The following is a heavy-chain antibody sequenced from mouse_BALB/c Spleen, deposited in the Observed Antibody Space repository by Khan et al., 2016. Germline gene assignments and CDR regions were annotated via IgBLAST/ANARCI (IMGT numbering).Heavy chain of an antibody. CDR3: ASYGNFDY. CDR1: GYAFTNFL. D-gene: IGHD2-1*01. J-gene: IGHJ2*01. V-gene: IGHV1-54*01. Sequence: QVQLQQSGAELVRPGTSVKVSCKASGYAFTNFLIQWVKQRPGQGLEWVGVITPGSGGTNYNEKFKDKATLTADKSSSTAYMQLSSLTSDDSAVYFCASYGNFDYWGQGTTLTVSS. CDR2: ITPGSGGT.